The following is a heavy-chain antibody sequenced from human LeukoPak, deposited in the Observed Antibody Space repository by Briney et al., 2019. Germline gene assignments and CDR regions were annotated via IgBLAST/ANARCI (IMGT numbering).Heavy chain of an antibody. J-gene: IGHJ4*02. CDR3: ARDLTDYYELNY. D-gene: IGHD3-22*01. CDR2: IYISGTT. V-gene: IGHV4-4*07. Sequence: SETLSLTCTVSGYSISNYYWSWIRQPAGKGLEWIGRIYISGTTNYNPSLKSRITMSVDSSKNQFSLKLRSVTAADTAVYYCARDLTDYYELNYWGQGSLVTVSS. CDR1: GYSISNYY.